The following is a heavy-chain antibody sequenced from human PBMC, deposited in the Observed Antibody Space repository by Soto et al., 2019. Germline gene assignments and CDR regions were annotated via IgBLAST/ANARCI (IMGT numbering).Heavy chain of an antibody. CDR1: GFTFSSYA. Sequence: EVQLLESGGGLVQPGGSLRLSCAASGFTFSSYAMSWVRQAPGKGLEWVSAISGSGGSTYYADSVKGRCTISSDNSKNTLYLQMNSLRAEDTAVYYCAKDGRMKNPPLGWFDPWGQGTLVTVSS. CDR3: AKDGRMKNPPLGWFDP. V-gene: IGHV3-23*01. CDR2: ISGSGGST. J-gene: IGHJ5*02.